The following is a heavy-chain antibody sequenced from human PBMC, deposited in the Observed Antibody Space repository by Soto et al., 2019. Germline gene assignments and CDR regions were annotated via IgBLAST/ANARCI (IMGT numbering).Heavy chain of an antibody. J-gene: IGHJ4*02. CDR2: IYYSGST. Sequence: SETLSLTCTVPGGSVSSGSYYWSWIRQPPGKGLGWIGYIYYSGSTNYNPSLKSRVTISVDTSKNQFSLKLSSVTAADTAVYYCARGRVAGFDYWGQGTLVTVSS. CDR3: ARGRVAGFDY. D-gene: IGHD6-19*01. V-gene: IGHV4-61*01. CDR1: GGSVSSGSYY.